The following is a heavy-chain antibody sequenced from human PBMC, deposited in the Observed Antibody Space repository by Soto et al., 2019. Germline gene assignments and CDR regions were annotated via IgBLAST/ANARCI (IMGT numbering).Heavy chain of an antibody. CDR1: GFTFSSYS. V-gene: IGHV3-21*01. CDR3: ARDLEGYYDFWSGYWGSAGYYYYGMDV. D-gene: IGHD3-3*01. J-gene: IGHJ6*02. CDR2: ISSSSSYI. Sequence: GGSLRLSCAASGFTFSSYSMNWVRQAPGKGPEWVSSISSSSSYIYYADSVKGRFTISRDNAKNSLYLQMNSLRAEDTAVYYCARDLEGYYDFWSGYWGSAGYYYYGMDVWGQGTTVTSP.